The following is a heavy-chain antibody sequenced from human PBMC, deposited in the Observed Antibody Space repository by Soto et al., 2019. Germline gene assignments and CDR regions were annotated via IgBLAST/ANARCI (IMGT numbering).Heavy chain of an antibody. V-gene: IGHV4-30-4*01. CDR2: IYYSGST. D-gene: IGHD2-15*01. CDR1: GGSISSGDYY. CDR3: ARGPPIGVVAANDY. J-gene: IGHJ4*02. Sequence: PSETLSLTCTVSGGSISSGDYYWSWIRQPPGKGLEWIGYIYYSGSTYYNPSLKSRVTISVDTSKNQFSLKLSSVTAADTAVYYCARGPPIGVVAANDYWGQGTLVTVSS.